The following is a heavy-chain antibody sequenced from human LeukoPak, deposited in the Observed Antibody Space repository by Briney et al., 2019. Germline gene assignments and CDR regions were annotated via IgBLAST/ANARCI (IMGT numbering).Heavy chain of an antibody. J-gene: IGHJ3*02. CDR1: GDSISSGDYY. CDR3: ATERMGGDPDAFDI. V-gene: IGHV4-61*02. Sequence: PSQTLSLTCTVSGDSISSGDYYWSWIRQPAGKGLEWIGRISSSGSTNYNPSLKSRVTISVDTSKNQFSLKLSSVTAADTAVYYCATERMGGDPDAFDIWGQGTMVTVSS. D-gene: IGHD3-16*01. CDR2: ISSSGST.